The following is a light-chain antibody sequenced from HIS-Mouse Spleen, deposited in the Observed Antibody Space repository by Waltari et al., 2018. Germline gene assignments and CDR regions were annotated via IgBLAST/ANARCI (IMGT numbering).Light chain of an antibody. Sequence: SYELTQPPSVSVSPGQTARITCSGDALPKKYAYWYLQKSGQAPVLVIYEDRKRPSGIPERFSGSSSGTMATLTISGAQVEDEADYYCYSTDSSGNHRVFGGGTKLTVL. J-gene: IGLJ2*01. CDR2: EDR. CDR3: YSTDSSGNHRV. CDR1: ALPKKY. V-gene: IGLV3-10*01.